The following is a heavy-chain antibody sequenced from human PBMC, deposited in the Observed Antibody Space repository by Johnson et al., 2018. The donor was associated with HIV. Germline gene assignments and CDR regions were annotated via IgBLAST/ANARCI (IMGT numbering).Heavy chain of an antibody. CDR3: AKDSMGVNWNQSEAFDM. V-gene: IGHV3-33*06. J-gene: IGHJ3*02. D-gene: IGHD1-20*01. Sequence: QMQLVESGGGLIQPGGSLRLSCAASGFTVSSNYMSWVRQAPGKGLEWVAVIWYDGSNKYYADSVKGRFAISRDNSKNTLYLQMNSLRGEDMAVYYCAKDSMGVNWNQSEAFDMWGPGTMVTVSS. CDR1: GFTVSSNY. CDR2: IWYDGSNK.